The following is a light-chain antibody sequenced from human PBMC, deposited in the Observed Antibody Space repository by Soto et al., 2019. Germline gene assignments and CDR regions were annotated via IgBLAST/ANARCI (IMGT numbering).Light chain of an antibody. J-gene: IGLJ1*01. Sequence: QSVLGQPASVCWSPGHAITIACTGTSSDVGGYNYVSWYQQHPGKAPKLMIYEVSNRPSGVSNRFSGSKSGNTASLTISGLQAEDEADYYCSSYTSSSTLYVFGTGTKVTVL. V-gene: IGLV2-14*01. CDR3: SSYTSSSTLYV. CDR1: SSDVGGYNY. CDR2: EVS.